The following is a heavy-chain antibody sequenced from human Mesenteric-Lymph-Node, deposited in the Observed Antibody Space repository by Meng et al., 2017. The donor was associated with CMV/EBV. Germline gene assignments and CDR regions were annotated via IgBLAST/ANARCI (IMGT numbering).Heavy chain of an antibody. CDR3: ARAARPTSANKYGCFDY. J-gene: IGHJ4*02. V-gene: IGHV4-31*03. CDR1: GYSISSGYY. D-gene: IGHD6-6*01. Sequence: LRLSCTVSGYSISSGYYWGWIRQHPGKGLEWIGYIYYSGSTYYNPSLKSRVTILVDTSKNQFSLKLNSVTAADTAVYYCARAARPTSANKYGCFDYWGQGTLVTVSS. CDR2: IYYSGST.